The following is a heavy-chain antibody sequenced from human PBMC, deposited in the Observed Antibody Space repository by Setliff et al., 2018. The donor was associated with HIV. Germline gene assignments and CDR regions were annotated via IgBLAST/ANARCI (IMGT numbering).Heavy chain of an antibody. CDR1: GLNLSRYD. D-gene: IGHD5-12*01. Sequence: PGGSLRLSCASSGLNLSRYDMHWLRQAPGKGLSWLAVSWFDGYNVKCAASVKGRFTISRDNSKNILYLHLDSLTAEDSAVYYCATSPPGGSSVYIWGSDYFDYWGQGALVTVSS. CDR2: SWFDGYNV. J-gene: IGHJ4*02. CDR3: ATSPPGGSSVYIWGSDYFDY. V-gene: IGHV3-33*01.